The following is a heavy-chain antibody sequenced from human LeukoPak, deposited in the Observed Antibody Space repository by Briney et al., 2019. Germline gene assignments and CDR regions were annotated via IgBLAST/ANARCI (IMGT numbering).Heavy chain of an antibody. CDR3: ARAKYSSSSGDY. CDR1: GYTFTSYA. V-gene: IGHV1-69*13. J-gene: IGHJ4*02. D-gene: IGHD6-6*01. Sequence: SVKVSCKASGYTFTSYAISWVRQAPGQGLEWMGGIIPIFGTANYAQKFQGRVTITADVSTSTAYMELSSLRSEDTAVYYCARAKYSSSSGDYWGQGTLVTVSS. CDR2: IIPIFGTA.